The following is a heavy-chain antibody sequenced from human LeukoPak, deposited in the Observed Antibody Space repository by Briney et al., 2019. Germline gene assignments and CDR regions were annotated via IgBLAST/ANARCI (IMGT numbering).Heavy chain of an antibody. CDR2: INAGNGNT. D-gene: IGHD3-10*01. V-gene: IGHV1-3*01. CDR3: ARRWGRLWFGELLPPTYFDY. Sequence: GASVKVSCKASGYTFTSYAMHWVRQAPGQRLEWMGWINAGNGNTKYSQKFQGRVTITRDTSASTAYMELSSLRSEDTAVYYCARRWGRLWFGELLPPTYFDYWGQGTLVTVSS. CDR1: GYTFTSYA. J-gene: IGHJ4*02.